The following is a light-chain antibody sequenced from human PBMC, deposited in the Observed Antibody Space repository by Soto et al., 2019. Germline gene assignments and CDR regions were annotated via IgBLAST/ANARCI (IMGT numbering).Light chain of an antibody. CDR3: QQSYSTPSYS. CDR1: QSIRSN. CDR2: AAF. V-gene: IGKV1-39*01. J-gene: IGKJ2*01. Sequence: DIQMTQSPSSLSASVGDRVTITCRASQSIRSNLNWYQQKPGKAPNLLIYAAFGLQTGVPSRFSGSGSGTDFTLTSSSLQPEDFATYYCQQSYSTPSYSFGQGTKLEIK.